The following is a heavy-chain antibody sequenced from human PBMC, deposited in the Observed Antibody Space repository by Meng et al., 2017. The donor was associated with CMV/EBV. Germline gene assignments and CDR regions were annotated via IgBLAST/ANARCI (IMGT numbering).Heavy chain of an antibody. Sequence: GESLKISCAASGFTFSSYWMSWVRQAPGKGLEWVANIKQDGSEKYYVDSVKGRFTISRDNAKNSLYPQMNSLRAEDTAVYYCARDPYDFWTSYYYGMDVWGQGTTVTVSS. D-gene: IGHD3-3*01. CDR2: IKQDGSEK. V-gene: IGHV3-7*01. CDR3: ARDPYDFWTSYYYGMDV. J-gene: IGHJ6*02. CDR1: GFTFSSYW.